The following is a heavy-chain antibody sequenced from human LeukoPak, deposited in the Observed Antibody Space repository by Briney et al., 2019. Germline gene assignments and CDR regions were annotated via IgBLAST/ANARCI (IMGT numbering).Heavy chain of an antibody. V-gene: IGHV4-34*01. CDR1: GGSFSGYY. D-gene: IGHD2-2*01. CDR3: ARGRVVPAAGVYNWFDP. Sequence: SETLSLTCAVYGGSFSGYYWSWIRQPPGKGLEWIGEINHSGSTNYNPSLKSRVTISVDTSKNQFSLKLSSVTAADTAVYYCARGRVVPAAGVYNWFDPWGQGTLVTVSS. CDR2: INHSGST. J-gene: IGHJ5*02.